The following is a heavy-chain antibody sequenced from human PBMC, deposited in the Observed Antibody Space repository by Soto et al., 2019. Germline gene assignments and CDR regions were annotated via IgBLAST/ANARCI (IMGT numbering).Heavy chain of an antibody. D-gene: IGHD1-1*01. J-gene: IGHJ4*02. Sequence: SVKVSCKASGATFYTYAFTWVRQAPGQGLEWMGGIAPMIGTRKHAQKFQGRVTFTADESTFTAFMELSSLRYDDTAVYYCATDIRVTTSVTGFWGQGTLATVSS. V-gene: IGHV1-69*13. CDR2: IAPMIGTR. CDR3: ATDIRVTTSVTGF. CDR1: GATFYTYA.